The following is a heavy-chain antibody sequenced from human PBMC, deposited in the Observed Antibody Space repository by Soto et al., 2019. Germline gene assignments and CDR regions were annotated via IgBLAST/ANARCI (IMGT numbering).Heavy chain of an antibody. CDR2: ISYDGSNK. J-gene: IGHJ4*02. CDR1: GFTFSSYG. V-gene: IGHV3-30*18. D-gene: IGHD3-9*01. CDR3: ANNYDILTGYCPDDY. Sequence: GGSLRLSCAASGFTFSSYGMHWVRQAPGKGLEWVAVISYDGSNKYYADSVKGRFTISRDNSKNTLYLQMNSLRAEDTAVYYCANNYDILTGYCPDDYWGQGTLVTVSS.